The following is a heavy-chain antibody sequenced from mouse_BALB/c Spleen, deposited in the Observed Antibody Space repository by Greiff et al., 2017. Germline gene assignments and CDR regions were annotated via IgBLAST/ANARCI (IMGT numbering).Heavy chain of an antibody. J-gene: IGHJ3*01. D-gene: IGHD2-3*01. Sequence: VQLQQSGAELMKPGASVKISCKATGYTFSSYWIEWVKQRPGHGLEWIGEILPGSGSTNYNEKFKGKATFTADTSSNTAYMQLSSLTSEDSAVYYCARSDGYYKGFAYWGQGTLVTVSA. CDR2: ILPGSGST. CDR3: ARSDGYYKGFAY. V-gene: IGHV1-9*01. CDR1: GYTFSSYW.